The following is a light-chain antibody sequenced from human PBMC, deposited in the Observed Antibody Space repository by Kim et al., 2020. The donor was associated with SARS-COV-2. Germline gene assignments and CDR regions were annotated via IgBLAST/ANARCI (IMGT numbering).Light chain of an antibody. CDR3: QQRRKWPRT. J-gene: IGKJ2*01. V-gene: IGKV3-11*01. CDR2: DAS. Sequence: SWSAGERRPHSCRASPRVSSYLAWDQQKPGQAPRLLIYDASNWATGIPARVSGSGSGTDFTLTISSLEPEDFAVYYCQQRRKWPRTFGQGTKLEI. CDR1: PRVSSY.